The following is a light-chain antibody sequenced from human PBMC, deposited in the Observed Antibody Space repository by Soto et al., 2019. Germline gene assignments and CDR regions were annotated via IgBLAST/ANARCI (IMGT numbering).Light chain of an antibody. CDR3: QTWGTAVV. V-gene: IGLV4-69*01. CDR1: SGHSNYA. CDR2: LNSDGSH. J-gene: IGLJ2*01. Sequence: QPVLTQSPSASASLGASVKLTCTLSSGHSNYAIAWHQQQPEKGPRYLMRLNSDGSHSKGDGIPDRFSGSSSGTERYLTISSLQSEDEADYYCQTWGTAVVFGGGTQLTVL.